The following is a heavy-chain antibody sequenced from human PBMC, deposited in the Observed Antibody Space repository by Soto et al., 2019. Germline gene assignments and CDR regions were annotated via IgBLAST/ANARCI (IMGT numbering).Heavy chain of an antibody. V-gene: IGHV3-21*01. CDR2: ISSRSDI. Sequence: PGGSLRLSCVGSGFTFSTYSINWVRQAPGKGLEWVSSISSRSDIYYADSVKGRFTISRDNAKNSVSRQMNSLRAEDTAVYYCAREYTAWPLAYGLDVWGQGTTVTVSS. J-gene: IGHJ6*02. CDR1: GFTFSTYS. CDR3: AREYTAWPLAYGLDV. D-gene: IGHD2-2*02.